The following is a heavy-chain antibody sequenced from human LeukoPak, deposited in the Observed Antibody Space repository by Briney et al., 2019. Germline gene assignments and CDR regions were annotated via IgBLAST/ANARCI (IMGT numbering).Heavy chain of an antibody. CDR2: IYPGDSDT. D-gene: IGHD3-22*01. CDR3: ARRSSGYYYLDY. V-gene: IGHV5-51*01. J-gene: IGHJ4*02. Sequence: GGSLKISCKGSGYSLTSYWIGWVRQMPGKGLEWMGIIYPGDSDTRYSPSFQGQVTISADKSTSTVYLQWSSLKASDTAMYYCARRSSGYYYLDYWGQGTLVTIPS. CDR1: GYSLTSYW.